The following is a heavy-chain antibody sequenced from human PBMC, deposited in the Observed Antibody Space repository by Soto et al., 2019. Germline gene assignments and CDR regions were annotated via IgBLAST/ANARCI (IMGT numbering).Heavy chain of an antibody. CDR2: LYSGGST. J-gene: IGHJ6*02. D-gene: IGHD3-3*01. CDR3: ARDGRLYYDFWTPLAGMDV. V-gene: IGHV3-53*01. Sequence: GSLRLSCAASGFTVSGNYMSWVRQAPGKGLDWVSALYSGGSTYYADSVKGRFTISRDNSKNTLYLQMNSLRAEDTAVYYCARDGRLYYDFWTPLAGMDVWGQGTTVTVSS. CDR1: GFTVSGNY.